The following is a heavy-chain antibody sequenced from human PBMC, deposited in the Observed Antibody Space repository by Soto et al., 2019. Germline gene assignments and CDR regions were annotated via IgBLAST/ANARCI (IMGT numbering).Heavy chain of an antibody. CDR1: GFTFTSYA. CDR3: AKIRGYYDSASRWDAFGI. J-gene: IGHJ3*02. Sequence: EVQLLESGGGLVQPGGSLRLSCAASGFTFTSYAMSWVRQAPGKGLQWVSVISGGGDSTNYADSVKGRFTISRDSSKNTVYLQMSSLRAEDTAVYHCAKIRGYYDSASRWDAFGIWGQGTMVTVSS. D-gene: IGHD3-10*01. V-gene: IGHV3-23*01. CDR2: ISGGGDST.